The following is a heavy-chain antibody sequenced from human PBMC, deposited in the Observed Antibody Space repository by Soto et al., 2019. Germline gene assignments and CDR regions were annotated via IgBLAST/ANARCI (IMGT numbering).Heavy chain of an antibody. CDR2: TYYRSKWYN. CDR3: ARDGTESAEYSSSSPPYYYYGMDV. Sequence: SQTLSLTCAISGDSASSNSAAWNWIRQSPSRGLEWLGRTYYRSKWYNDYAVSVKSRITINPDTSKNQFSLQLNSVTPEDTAVYYCARDGTESAEYSSSSPPYYYYGMDVWGQGTMVTVSS. CDR1: GDSASSNSAA. J-gene: IGHJ6*02. V-gene: IGHV6-1*01. D-gene: IGHD6-6*01.